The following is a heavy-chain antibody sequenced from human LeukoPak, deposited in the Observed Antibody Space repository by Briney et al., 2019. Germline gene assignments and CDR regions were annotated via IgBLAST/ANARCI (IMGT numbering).Heavy chain of an antibody. CDR2: FDPEDDET. CDR1: GYTFTGYY. V-gene: IGHV1-24*01. CDR3: ARGYYDSRGSYSPDY. Sequence: ASVKVSCKASGYTFTGYYMHWVRQAPGKGLEWMGGFDPEDDETIYAQKFQGRVTMTRDTSTSTVYMELSSLRSEDTAVYYCARGYYDSRGSYSPDYWGQGTLVTVPS. D-gene: IGHD3-22*01. J-gene: IGHJ4*02.